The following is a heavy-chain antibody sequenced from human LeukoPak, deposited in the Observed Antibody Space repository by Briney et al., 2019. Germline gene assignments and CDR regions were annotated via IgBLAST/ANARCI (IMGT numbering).Heavy chain of an antibody. CDR2: ISGSGSST. D-gene: IGHD2-15*01. Sequence: GGSLRLSCAASGFTFSTYAMSWVRQAPGKGLEWVSGISGSGSSTYSADSVKGRFTISRDNSKNTLYLQMNSLRAEDTAVYYCARDSAGGKGPFDYWGQGTLVTVSS. V-gene: IGHV3-23*01. CDR3: ARDSAGGKGPFDY. J-gene: IGHJ4*02. CDR1: GFTFSTYA.